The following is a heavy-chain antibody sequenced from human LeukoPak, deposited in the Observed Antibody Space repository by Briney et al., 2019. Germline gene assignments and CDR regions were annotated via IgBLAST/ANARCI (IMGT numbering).Heavy chain of an antibody. CDR2: IYYSGST. V-gene: IGHV4-31*03. Sequence: SEALSLTCTVSGGSISSGGYYWSWIRQHPGKGLEWIGYIYYSGSTYYNPSLKSRVTISVDTSKNQFSPKLSSVTAADTAVYYCARKGSPGPRNWFDPWGQGTLVTVSS. D-gene: IGHD1-14*01. J-gene: IGHJ5*02. CDR1: GGSISSGGYY. CDR3: ARKGSPGPRNWFDP.